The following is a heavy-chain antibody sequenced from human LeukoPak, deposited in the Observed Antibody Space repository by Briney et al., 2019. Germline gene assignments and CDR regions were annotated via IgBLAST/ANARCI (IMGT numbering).Heavy chain of an antibody. CDR1: GFTFSSHA. J-gene: IGHJ4*02. CDR2: ISGSGLST. CDR3: AKDLKVRGLTVYATALGFDY. D-gene: IGHD2-8*01. V-gene: IGHV3-23*01. Sequence: GGSLRLSCAASGFTFSSHAMIWVRQAPGKGLEWVSAISGSGLSTYYADSVKGRFTISRDNSKNTLYLQMNSLRAEDTAVYYCAKDLKVRGLTVYATALGFDYWGQGTLVTVSS.